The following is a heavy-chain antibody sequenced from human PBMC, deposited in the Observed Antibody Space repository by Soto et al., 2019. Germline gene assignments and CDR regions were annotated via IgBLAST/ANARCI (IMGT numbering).Heavy chain of an antibody. D-gene: IGHD2-2*01. V-gene: IGHV3-33*01. CDR2: IWYDGSNK. CDR1: GFTFSSYG. Sequence: PGGSLRLSCAASGFTFSSYGMDWVRQAPGKGLEWVAVIWYDGSNKYYADSVKGRFTISRDNSKNTLYLQMNSLRAEDTAVYYCARDVQLLNYMDVWGKGTTVTVSS. CDR3: ARDVQLLNYMDV. J-gene: IGHJ6*03.